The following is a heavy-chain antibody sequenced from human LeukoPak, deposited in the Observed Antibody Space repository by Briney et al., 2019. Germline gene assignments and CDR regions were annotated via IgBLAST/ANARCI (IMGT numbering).Heavy chain of an antibody. CDR2: ISGSGGST. J-gene: IGHJ5*02. CDR1: GFTFSSYA. V-gene: IGHV3-23*01. D-gene: IGHD1-26*01. Sequence: GGSLRLSCAASGFTFSSYAMSWVRQAPGKGLEWVSAISGSGGSTYYADSVKGRFTISRDNSKSTLYLQMNSLRAEDTAVYYCAKDFRHLVGAEFDPWGQGTLVTVSS. CDR3: AKDFRHLVGAEFDP.